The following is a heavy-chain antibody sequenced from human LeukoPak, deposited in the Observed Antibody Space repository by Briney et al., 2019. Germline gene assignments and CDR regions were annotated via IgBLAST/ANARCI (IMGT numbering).Heavy chain of an antibody. CDR1: GGSISSGDYY. CDR3: AREGYSSGWYAY. D-gene: IGHD6-19*01. CDR2: IYYSGST. Sequence: PSETLSLTCTVSGGSISSGDYYWSWIRQPPGKGLEWIGYIYYSGSTNYNPSLKSRVTISVDTSKTQFSLKLSSVTAADTAVYYCAREGYSSGWYAYWGQGTLVTVSS. V-gene: IGHV4-61*08. J-gene: IGHJ4*02.